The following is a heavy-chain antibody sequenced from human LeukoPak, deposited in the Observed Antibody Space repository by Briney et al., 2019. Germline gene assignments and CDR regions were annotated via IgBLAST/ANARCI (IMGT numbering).Heavy chain of an antibody. CDR3: VRDRSARYFDY. CDR2: IWYDGSNK. V-gene: IGHV3-33*01. Sequence: PGRSLRLSCAASGFTFRNHGMHWVRQAPDKGLEWVAVIWYDGSNKYHGGSVKGRFTISRDNSKNMLYLQINSLRAEDTAVYFCVRDRSARYFDYWGQGTLVTVSS. CDR1: GFTFRNHG. J-gene: IGHJ4*02.